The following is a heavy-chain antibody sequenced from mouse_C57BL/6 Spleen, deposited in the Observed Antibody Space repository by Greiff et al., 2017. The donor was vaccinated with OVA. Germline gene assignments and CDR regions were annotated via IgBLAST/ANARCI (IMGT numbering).Heavy chain of an antibody. V-gene: IGHV1-76*01. CDR3: ARGYDYYFDY. CDR2: IYPGSGNT. D-gene: IGHD2-4*01. CDR1: GYTFTDYY. J-gene: IGHJ2*01. Sequence: QVHVKQSGAELVRPGASVKLSCKASGYTFTDYYINWVKQRPGQGLEWIARIYPGSGNTYYNEKFKGKATLTAEKSSSTAYMQLSSLTSEDSAVYFCARGYDYYFDYWGQGTTLTVSS.